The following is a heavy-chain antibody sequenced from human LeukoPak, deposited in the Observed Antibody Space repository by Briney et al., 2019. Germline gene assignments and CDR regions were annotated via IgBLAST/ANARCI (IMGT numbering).Heavy chain of an antibody. CDR2: IYPGDSDT. J-gene: IGHJ4*02. CDR3: ARHAHWDGIRFNDY. D-gene: IGHD3-16*01. Sequence: GESLKISCKGSGYSFTSYWIGWVRQMPGEGLEWVGVIYPGDSDTRYSPSFQGQVTISADKSISTAYLQWSSLKASDTAMYYCARHAHWDGIRFNDYWGQGTLVTVSS. V-gene: IGHV5-51*01. CDR1: GYSFTSYW.